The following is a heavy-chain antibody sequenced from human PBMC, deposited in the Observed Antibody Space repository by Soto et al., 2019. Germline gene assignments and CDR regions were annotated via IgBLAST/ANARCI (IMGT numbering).Heavy chain of an antibody. CDR3: AKDVRGGVGALDL. V-gene: IGHV3-23*01. J-gene: IGHJ3*01. CDR2: ISDSGGST. Sequence: EVQLLESGGGLIQPGESLRLSCAASGFTFDHYAMNWVRQAPGKGLEWVSIISDSGGSTYYADSVKGRFTVSRDNYENTLYLQMNSPRDEDTAVYYGAKDVRGGVGALDLWGQGTMVIVSS. D-gene: IGHD1-26*01. CDR1: GFTFDHYA.